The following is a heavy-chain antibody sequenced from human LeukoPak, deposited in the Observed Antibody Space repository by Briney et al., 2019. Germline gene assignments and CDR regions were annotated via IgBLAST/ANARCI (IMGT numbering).Heavy chain of an antibody. J-gene: IGHJ3*02. CDR1: GFTFSDYW. D-gene: IGHD6-25*01. CDR2: MKLEGSEK. CDR3: VRSFAAGFDI. V-gene: IGHV3-7*04. Sequence: GGSLRLSCAASGFTFSDYWLAWVRQAPEKGLEWVANMKLEGSEKYSVDSVKGRFTISRDNAKNSLYLQMNSLRVEDTALYYCVRSFAAGFDIWGRGTMCTVSS.